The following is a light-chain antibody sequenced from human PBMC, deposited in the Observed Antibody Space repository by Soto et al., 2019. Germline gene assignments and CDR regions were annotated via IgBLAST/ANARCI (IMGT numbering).Light chain of an antibody. CDR1: SSDVGGYNY. CDR3: SSYTSTNTLL. Sequence: QSVLTQPPSVSGSPGQLITISCTGTSSDVGGYNYVSWYQQHPGKAPKLMIYNVSNRPSGVSNRFSGSKSGNTASLTISGLQAEDEGHYYCSSYTSTNTLLFGGGTKLTVL. J-gene: IGLJ2*01. V-gene: IGLV2-14*01. CDR2: NVS.